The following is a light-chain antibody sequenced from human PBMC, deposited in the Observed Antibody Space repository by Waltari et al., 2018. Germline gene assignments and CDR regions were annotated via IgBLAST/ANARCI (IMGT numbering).Light chain of an antibody. J-gene: IGKJ5*01. CDR3: QQRSNWPPIT. CDR1: HSINEY. CDR2: NAS. V-gene: IGKV3-11*01. Sequence: EIVLTQSPGTLSLSPGETATLSCRASHSINEYLAWYQHNPAQAPRLLIYNASKRATGIPARFSGSGSGTDFTLTISSLEPEDSAVYYCQQRSNWPPITFGQGTRLEIK.